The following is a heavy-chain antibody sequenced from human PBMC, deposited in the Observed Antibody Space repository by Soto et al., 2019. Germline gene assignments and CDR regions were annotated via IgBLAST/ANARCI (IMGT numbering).Heavy chain of an antibody. V-gene: IGHV3-23*04. CDR1: GFTFSSYA. CDR3: AKGDTAMVPYYYGMDV. J-gene: IGHJ6*02. Sequence: EVQLVESGGGLVQPGGSLRLSCAASGFTFSSYAMSWVRQAPGKGLEWVSAISGSGGSTYYADSVKGRFTISRDNSKNTRYLQMNSLRAEDTAVYYCAKGDTAMVPYYYGMDVWGQGTTVTVSS. CDR2: ISGSGGST. D-gene: IGHD5-18*01.